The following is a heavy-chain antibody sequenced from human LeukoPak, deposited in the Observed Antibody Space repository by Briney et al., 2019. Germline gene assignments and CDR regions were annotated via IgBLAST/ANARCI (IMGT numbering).Heavy chain of an antibody. CDR1: GFIFGRTW. Sequence: QPGGSLRLSCAASGFIFGRTWMHWVRQAPGKGLVWVSRINTDGSSTSYADSVKGRFTISRDNAKNTLYLQMNSLRAEDTAVYYCARGAYDFDYWGQGTLVTVSS. CDR3: ARGAYDFDY. CDR2: INTDGSST. J-gene: IGHJ4*02. D-gene: IGHD4-17*01. V-gene: IGHV3-74*01.